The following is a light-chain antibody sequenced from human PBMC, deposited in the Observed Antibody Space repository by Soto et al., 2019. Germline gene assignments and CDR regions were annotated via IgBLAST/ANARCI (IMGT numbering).Light chain of an antibody. Sequence: DIQMTQSPSSLSASVGDRVTITCRASQSIGRWLAWYQQKPGKAPKLLIYDASNLETGVPSRFSGSGSGTEFTLTISSLQPDDFATYYCQQYLWTFGQGTKVDIK. CDR1: QSIGRW. CDR2: DAS. J-gene: IGKJ1*01. CDR3: QQYLWT. V-gene: IGKV1-5*01.